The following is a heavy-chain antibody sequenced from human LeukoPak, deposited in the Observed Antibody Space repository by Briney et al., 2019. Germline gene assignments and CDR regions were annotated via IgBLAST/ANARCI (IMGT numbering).Heavy chain of an antibody. J-gene: IGHJ4*02. CDR1: GFTFSSNW. D-gene: IGHD3-10*01. CDR2: IKKDGSEK. CDR3: APYYYGSGTSLGY. Sequence: PGGSLRLSCAASGFTFSSNWMSWVRQAPGKGLEWVASIKKDGSEKYYVDSVKGRFTISRDNAKNSVYLQMNSLRVEDTAVYYCAPYYYGSGTSLGYWGQGTLVTVSS. V-gene: IGHV3-7*01.